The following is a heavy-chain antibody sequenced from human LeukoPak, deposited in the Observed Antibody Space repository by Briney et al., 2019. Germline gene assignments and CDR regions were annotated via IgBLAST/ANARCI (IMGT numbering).Heavy chain of an antibody. CDR2: IKQDGSEK. CDR3: ATSTAAAGTD. J-gene: IGHJ4*02. V-gene: IGHV3-7*03. D-gene: IGHD6-13*01. Sequence: GGSLRLSCAASGFTFSNLWMSWVRQAPGKGLKWVANIKQDGSEKYYVDSVKGRFTISRDNAQNSLYLQMNSLRAEDTAIYYCATSTAAAGTDWGQGTLVTVSS. CDR1: GFTFSNLW.